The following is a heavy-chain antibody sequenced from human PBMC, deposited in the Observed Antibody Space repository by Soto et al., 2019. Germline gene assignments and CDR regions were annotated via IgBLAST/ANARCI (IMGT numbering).Heavy chain of an antibody. CDR2: INHSGST. V-gene: IGHV4-34*01. D-gene: IGHD3-10*01. CDR1: GGSFSGYY. J-gene: IGHJ4*02. CDR3: ARGGGSGSYYYFDY. Sequence: SETLSLTCAVYGGSFSGYYWSWIRQPPGKGLEWIGEINHSGSTNYNPSLKSRVTISVDTSKNQFSLKLSSVTAADTAVYYCARGGGSGSYYYFDYWGQGTLVTVSS.